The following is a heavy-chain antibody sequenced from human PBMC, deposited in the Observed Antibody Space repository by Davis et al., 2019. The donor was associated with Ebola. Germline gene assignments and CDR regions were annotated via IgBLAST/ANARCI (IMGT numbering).Heavy chain of an antibody. D-gene: IGHD3-22*01. J-gene: IGHJ6*02. V-gene: IGHV4-39*07. Sequence: SETLSLTCTVSGGSISSSSYYWGWIRQPPGKGLEWIGSIYYSGSTYYNPSLKSRVTISVDTSKNQFSLKLSSVTAADTAVYYCARVRRITMIVVVISQSYYYYGMDVWGQGTTVTVSS. CDR1: GGSISSSSYY. CDR2: IYYSGST. CDR3: ARVRRITMIVVVISQSYYYYGMDV.